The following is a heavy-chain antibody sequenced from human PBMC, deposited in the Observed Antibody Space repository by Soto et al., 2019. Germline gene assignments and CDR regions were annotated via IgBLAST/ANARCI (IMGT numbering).Heavy chain of an antibody. Sequence: QITLKESGPTLVKPTQTLTLTCTFSGFSLSTSGVGVGWIRQPPGKALEWLALIYWDDDKRYSPSLKSRLTITKDTSKNQVVRTMTTMAPVDTAAYYFAHIGGWFGELSVFQVFDYWGQGTLVTVSS. V-gene: IGHV2-5*02. J-gene: IGHJ4*02. D-gene: IGHD3-10*01. CDR3: AHIGGWFGELSVFQVFDY. CDR2: IYWDDDK. CDR1: GFSLSTSGVG.